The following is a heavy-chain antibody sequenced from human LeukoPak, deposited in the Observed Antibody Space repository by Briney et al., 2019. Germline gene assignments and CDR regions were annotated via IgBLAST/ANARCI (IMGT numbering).Heavy chain of an antibody. J-gene: IGHJ4*02. CDR2: ITPGGGT. CDR3: ARQFRTPDY. D-gene: IGHD3/OR15-3a*01. CDR1: EFTFSSYV. Sequence: GGSLRLSCAASEFTFSSYVMAWARQAPGKGLEWVSTITPGGGTYYADSVKGRFTISRDNSKNTLYLQMNSLRAEDTAVYYCARQFRTPDYWGQGTLVTVSS. V-gene: IGHV3-23*01.